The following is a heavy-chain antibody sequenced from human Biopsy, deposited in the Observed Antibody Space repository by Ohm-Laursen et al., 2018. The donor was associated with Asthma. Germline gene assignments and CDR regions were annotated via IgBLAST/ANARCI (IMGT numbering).Heavy chain of an antibody. CDR3: ARGDSSNWSHYYFDY. CDR2: IYSGGTA. D-gene: IGHD3-22*01. CDR1: GFTVSRDH. J-gene: IGHJ4*02. Sequence: SLRLSCAASGFTVSRDHMFWVRQAPGKGLEWVSVIYSGGTAHTADSVRGRFTISRDYSKNTLYLQMHSLRAEDTAVYYCARGDSSNWSHYYFDYWGQGTLVTVSS. V-gene: IGHV3-53*01.